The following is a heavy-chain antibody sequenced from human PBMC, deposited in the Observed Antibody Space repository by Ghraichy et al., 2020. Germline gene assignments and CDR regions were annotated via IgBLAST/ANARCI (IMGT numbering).Heavy chain of an antibody. CDR2: ISGSGGST. CDR3: AKDARRGQWLVPESGY. V-gene: IGHV3-23*01. CDR1: GFTFRSYD. Sequence: LSLTCAASGFTFRSYDMSWVRQAPGKGLEWVSGISGSGGSTYYADSVKGRFTISRDNSKNTLYLQMNSLRAEDTAVYYCAKDARRGQWLVPESGYWGQGTLVTVSS. J-gene: IGHJ4*02. D-gene: IGHD6-19*01.